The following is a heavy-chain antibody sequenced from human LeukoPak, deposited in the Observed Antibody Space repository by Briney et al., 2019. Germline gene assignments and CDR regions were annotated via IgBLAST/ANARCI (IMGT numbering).Heavy chain of an antibody. J-gene: IGHJ4*02. V-gene: IGHV4-38-2*02. CDR3: ARLFRGRWELRPFDY. Sequence: PSETLSLTCTVSGYSISSGYYWGWIRQPPGKGLEWIGSIYHSGSTYYNPSLKSRVTISVDTSKNQFSLKLSSVTAADTAVYYCARLFRGRWELRPFDYWGQGTLVTVSS. CDR1: GYSISSGYY. D-gene: IGHD1-26*01. CDR2: IYHSGST.